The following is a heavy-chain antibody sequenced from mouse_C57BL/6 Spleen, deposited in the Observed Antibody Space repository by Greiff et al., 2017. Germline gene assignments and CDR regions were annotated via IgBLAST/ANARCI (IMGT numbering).Heavy chain of an antibody. CDR2: IYPGNGVT. J-gene: IGHJ3*01. V-gene: IGHV1-82*01. CDR3: AKEATMVTTPLFAY. Sequence: QVQLQQSGPELVKPGASVKISCKASGYAFSSSGMNWVKQRPGKGLEWIGRIYPGNGVTNYNGKFKGKATLTADKSSSTAYMQLSSLTSEDSAVYFCAKEATMVTTPLFAYWGQGTLVTVSA. D-gene: IGHD2-2*01. CDR1: GYAFSSSG.